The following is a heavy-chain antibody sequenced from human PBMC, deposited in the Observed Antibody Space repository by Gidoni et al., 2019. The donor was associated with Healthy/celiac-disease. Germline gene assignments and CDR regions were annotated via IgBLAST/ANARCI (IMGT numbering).Heavy chain of an antibody. D-gene: IGHD5-12*01. Sequence: QVQLVQSGAEVKKPGASVKVSCKASGYTFTSYAMHWVRQAPGQRLEWMGWINAGNGNTKYSQKFQGRVTITRDTSASTAYMELSSLRSEDTAVYYCSTTRDVRLLNWGQGTLVTVSS. CDR2: INAGNGNT. V-gene: IGHV1-3*01. CDR1: GYTFTSYA. CDR3: STTRDVRLLN. J-gene: IGHJ4*02.